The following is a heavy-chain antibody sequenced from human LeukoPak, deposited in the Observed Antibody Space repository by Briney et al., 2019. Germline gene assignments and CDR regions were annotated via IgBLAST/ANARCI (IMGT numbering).Heavy chain of an antibody. Sequence: GGSLRLXCAASGIVFSGSAMHWVRRASGKGLEWVGRIRNKANIYATAYSASVEGRFTISRDDSKNTAYLQMNSLKTEDTAMYYCASYVDTPMVKYWYFDLWGRGTLVTVSS. CDR3: ASYVDTPMVKYWYFDL. D-gene: IGHD5-18*01. V-gene: IGHV3-73*01. CDR2: IRNKANIYAT. J-gene: IGHJ2*01. CDR1: GIVFSGSA.